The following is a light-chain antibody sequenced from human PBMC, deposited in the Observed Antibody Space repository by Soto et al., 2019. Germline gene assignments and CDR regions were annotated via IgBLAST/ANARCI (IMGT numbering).Light chain of an antibody. CDR2: DVN. J-gene: IGLJ1*01. V-gene: IGLV2-11*01. Sequence: QSALTQPRSVSGSPGQSVTISCTGTSSDVGGYNYVSWYQQHPGKAPKVMIYDVNKRPSGVPNRFSGSKSGNTASLTISGLQAEDEADYYCCSYAGSSYVFGTGTKLTVL. CDR1: SSDVGGYNY. CDR3: CSYAGSSYV.